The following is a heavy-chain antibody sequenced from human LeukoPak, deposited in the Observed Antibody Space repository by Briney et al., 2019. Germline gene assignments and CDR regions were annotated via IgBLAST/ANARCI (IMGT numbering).Heavy chain of an antibody. D-gene: IGHD3-3*01. V-gene: IGHV4-59*08. CDR3: AMAYYDFWSIDNYYYYGMDV. CDR1: GGSISTYY. J-gene: IGHJ6*02. Sequence: PSETLSLTCSVSGGSISTYYWNWIRQPPGKRLEWIGYIYYSGSTNYNPSLKSRVTISVDTSKNQFSLKLSSVTAADTAVYYCAMAYYDFWSIDNYYYYGMDVWGQGTTVTVSS. CDR2: IYYSGST.